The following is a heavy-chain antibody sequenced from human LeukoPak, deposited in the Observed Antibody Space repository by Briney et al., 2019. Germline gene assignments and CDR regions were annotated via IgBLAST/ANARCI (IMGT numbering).Heavy chain of an antibody. CDR3: ARAVTGKYYFDY. Sequence: SQTLSLTCTVSGGSISSGGYYWSWIRQHPGKGLEWIGYIYYSGSTYYNPSLKSRVTISVDTSKNQFSLKLSSVTAADTAVYYCARAVTGKYYFDYWGQGTLVTVSS. D-gene: IGHD4-4*01. CDR2: IYYSGST. V-gene: IGHV4-31*03. CDR1: GGSISSGGYY. J-gene: IGHJ4*02.